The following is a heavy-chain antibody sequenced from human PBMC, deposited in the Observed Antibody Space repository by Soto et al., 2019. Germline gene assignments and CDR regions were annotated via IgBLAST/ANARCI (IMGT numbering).Heavy chain of an antibody. Sequence: GGSLRLSCAASGFTFSSYAMNWVRQAPGKGLEWVSTISSSGSSTYYADSVKGRFTISRDNSKNTLYLQMNSLRAEDTAVYYCAKSIAVAGDRGYWGQGTLVTVSS. CDR1: GFTFSSYA. J-gene: IGHJ4*02. V-gene: IGHV3-23*01. CDR2: ISSSGSST. D-gene: IGHD6-19*01. CDR3: AKSIAVAGDRGY.